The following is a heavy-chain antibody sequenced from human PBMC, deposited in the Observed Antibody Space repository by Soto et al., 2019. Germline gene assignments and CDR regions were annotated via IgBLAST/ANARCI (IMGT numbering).Heavy chain of an antibody. CDR2: ISAYNGNT. Sequence: ASVQVSCKASGYTFTSYGISWVRQAPGQGLEWMGWISAYNGNTNYAQKLQGRVTMTTDTSTSTAYMELRSLRSDDTAVYYCARDGYSSGWYDFDYWGQGTLVTVSS. CDR1: GYTFTSYG. D-gene: IGHD6-19*01. J-gene: IGHJ4*02. V-gene: IGHV1-18*04. CDR3: ARDGYSSGWYDFDY.